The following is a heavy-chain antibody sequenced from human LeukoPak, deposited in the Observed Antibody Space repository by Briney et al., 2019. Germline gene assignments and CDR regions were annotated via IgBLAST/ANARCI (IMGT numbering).Heavy chain of an antibody. CDR2: INPSAGSA. J-gene: IGHJ3*02. CDR1: GYTFTSYS. D-gene: IGHD6-19*01. Sequence: ASVKVSCKASGYTFTSYSLCWVRQAPGQGLEWMGIINPSAGSASYAQKFQGRVTMTRDMSTTTAYMELSSLRSEDTAVYYCARGQWLGHDAFDIWGLGTMVTVSS. CDR3: ARGQWLGHDAFDI. V-gene: IGHV1-46*01.